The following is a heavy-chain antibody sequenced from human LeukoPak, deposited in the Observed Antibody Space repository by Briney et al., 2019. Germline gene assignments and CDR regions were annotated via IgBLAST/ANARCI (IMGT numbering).Heavy chain of an antibody. CDR3: ARDLDYSTGFDY. CDR2: ISSTGTYI. Sequence: TGESLRLSCATSGFTFSSSTFGSYTMNWVRQAPGKGLEWVSSISSTGTYIYYTDSVKGRFTISIDIANSLLYLQMNSLRADDTAVYYCARDLDYSTGFDYWGQGTLVTVSS. CDR1: GFTFSSSTFGSYT. D-gene: IGHD4-11*01. J-gene: IGHJ4*02. V-gene: IGHV3-21*01.